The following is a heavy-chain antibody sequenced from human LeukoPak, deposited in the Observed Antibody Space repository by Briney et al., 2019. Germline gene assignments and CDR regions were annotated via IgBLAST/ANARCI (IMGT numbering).Heavy chain of an antibody. CDR3: ARDRSYCSSTSCYLPGSRGNWFDP. V-gene: IGHV4-61*02. D-gene: IGHD2-2*01. CDR2: IYTSGST. CDR1: GGSISSGSYY. J-gene: IGHJ5*02. Sequence: SETLSLTCTVSGGSISSGSYYWSWIRQPAGKGLEWIGRIYTSGSTNYNPSLKSRVTISVDTSKNQFSLKLSSVTAADTAVYYCARDRSYCSSTSCYLPGSRGNWFDPWGQGTLVTVSS.